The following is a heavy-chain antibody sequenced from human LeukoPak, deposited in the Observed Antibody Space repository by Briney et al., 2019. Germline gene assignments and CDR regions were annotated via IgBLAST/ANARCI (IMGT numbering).Heavy chain of an antibody. CDR1: GYTFTSYY. V-gene: IGHV1-46*01. CDR2: INPSGGST. CDR3: ARTFQGVVRYFDWLSTPSYYFDY. Sequence: ASVKVSCKASGYTFTSYYMHWVRQAPGQGLEWMGIINPSGGSTSYAQKFQGRVTMTRDTSTSTVYMELSSLRSEDTAVYYCARTFQGVVRYFDWLSTPSYYFDYWGEGTLVTVSS. D-gene: IGHD3-9*01. J-gene: IGHJ4*02.